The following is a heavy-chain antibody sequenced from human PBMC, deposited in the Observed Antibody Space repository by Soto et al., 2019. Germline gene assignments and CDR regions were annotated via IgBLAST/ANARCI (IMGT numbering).Heavy chain of an antibody. J-gene: IGHJ4*02. D-gene: IGHD3-22*01. CDR2: ISAYNGNT. V-gene: IGHV1-18*01. Sequence: QVQLVQSGAEVKEPGASVKVSCKASGYTFASYGISWVRQAPGQGLEWMGWISAYNGNTNYAQKLQGRVTMTRDTSTSTAYMDLRSLRSDDTALYYCVRKGGDSSGYYFAYWGQGTLVTVSS. CDR1: GYTFASYG. CDR3: VRKGGDSSGYYFAY.